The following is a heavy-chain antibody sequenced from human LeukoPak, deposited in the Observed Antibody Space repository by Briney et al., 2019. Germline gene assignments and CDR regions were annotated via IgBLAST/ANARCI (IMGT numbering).Heavy chain of an antibody. J-gene: IGHJ3*02. CDR1: GGTFSSYA. CDR3: TRDGPVVSARLNAFDI. CDR2: IIPIFGTA. D-gene: IGHD6-6*01. V-gene: IGHV1-69*05. Sequence: SVKVSCKASGGTFSSYAISWVRQAPGQGLEWMGRIIPIFGTANYAQKFQGRVTITTDESTSTAYMELSSLRSEDTAVYYCTRDGPVVSARLNAFDIWGQGTMVTVSS.